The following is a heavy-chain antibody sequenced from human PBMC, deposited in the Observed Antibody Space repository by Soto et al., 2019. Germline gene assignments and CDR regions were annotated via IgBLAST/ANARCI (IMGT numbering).Heavy chain of an antibody. CDR1: GGSISSSSYY. CDR3: ARSDEGYVTVVI. V-gene: IGHV4-39*01. CDR2: IYYSGST. Sequence: SETLSLTCTVSGGSISSSSYYWGWIRQPPGKGLEWIGSIYYSGSTYYNPSLKSRVTISVDTSKNQFSLKLSSVTAADTAVYYCARSDEGYVTVVIRGQGTLVTVSS. J-gene: IGHJ4*02. D-gene: IGHD3-16*02.